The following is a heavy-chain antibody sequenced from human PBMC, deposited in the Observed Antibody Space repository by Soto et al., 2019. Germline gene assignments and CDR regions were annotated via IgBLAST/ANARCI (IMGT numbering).Heavy chain of an antibody. V-gene: IGHV3-33*01. Sequence: QVQLVESGGGVVPHGRSLRLSGAASGFTFISYGMHWVRQAPGKGLEWVAVIWYDGNNKYYADYVKGRFTISRDNSKNTLYLQMNSLRADDTAVYYCAREGMYSGSYHLSFFDYWGQGTLVTVSS. CDR1: GFTFISYG. CDR3: AREGMYSGSYHLSFFDY. D-gene: IGHD1-26*01. J-gene: IGHJ4*02. CDR2: IWYDGNNK.